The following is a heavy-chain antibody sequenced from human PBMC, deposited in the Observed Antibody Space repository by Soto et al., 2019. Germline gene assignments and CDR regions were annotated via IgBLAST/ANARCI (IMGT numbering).Heavy chain of an antibody. V-gene: IGHV3-15*07. Sequence: GGSLRLSCAASGIPFSSTYMNWVRQAPGKGLEWVGRIKSKTVGETTDYSAPVKGRFALSRDDSKNTVSLQMNSLKSLETAIYYCTTDNCRSSTFYLNFWGQGALVTVSS. CDR1: GIPFSSTY. D-gene: IGHD2-2*01. CDR3: TTDNCRSSTFYLNF. CDR2: IKSKTVGETT. J-gene: IGHJ4*02.